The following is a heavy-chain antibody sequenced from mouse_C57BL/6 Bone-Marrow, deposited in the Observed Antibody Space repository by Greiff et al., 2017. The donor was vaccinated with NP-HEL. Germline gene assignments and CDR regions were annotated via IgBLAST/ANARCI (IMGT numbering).Heavy chain of an antibody. D-gene: IGHD2-4*01. Sequence: VQRVESGAELARPGASVKLSCKASGYTFTSYGISWVKQRTGQGLEWIGEIYPRSGNTYYNEKFKGKATLTADKSSSTAYMELRSLTSEDSAVYFCARRLRSWFAYWGQGTLVTVSA. CDR3: ARRLRSWFAY. V-gene: IGHV1-81*01. CDR2: IYPRSGNT. CDR1: GYTFTSYG. J-gene: IGHJ3*01.